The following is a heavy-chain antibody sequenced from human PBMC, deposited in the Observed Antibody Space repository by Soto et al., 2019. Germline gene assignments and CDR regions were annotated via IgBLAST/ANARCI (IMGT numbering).Heavy chain of an antibody. J-gene: IGHJ5*02. Sequence: QPGGSLRLSCAASGFTFSTYVMTWVRQAPGKGLEWVSSIDSSGGKIFYADSVKGRFTISRDNSKRTLYLQMNRLRVEDTALYYCAKEVRRNWFDPWGQGTLVTVSS. CDR1: GFTFSTYV. CDR2: IDSSGGKI. CDR3: AKEVRRNWFDP. D-gene: IGHD6-25*01. V-gene: IGHV3-23*01.